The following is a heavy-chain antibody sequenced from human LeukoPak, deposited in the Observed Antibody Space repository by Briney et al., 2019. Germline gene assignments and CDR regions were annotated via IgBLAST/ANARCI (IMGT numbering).Heavy chain of an antibody. CDR2: INPNSGGT. CDR1: GYTFTGYY. D-gene: IGHD3-22*01. Sequence: GASVKVSCKASGYTFTGYYMHWVRQAPGQGLEWVGWINPNSGGTNYAQKFQGRVTMTRDTSISTAYMELSRLRSDDTAVYYCARDQDVPTMTPPVALDIWGQGTTVTVSS. V-gene: IGHV1-2*02. CDR3: ARDQDVPTMTPPVALDI. J-gene: IGHJ3*02.